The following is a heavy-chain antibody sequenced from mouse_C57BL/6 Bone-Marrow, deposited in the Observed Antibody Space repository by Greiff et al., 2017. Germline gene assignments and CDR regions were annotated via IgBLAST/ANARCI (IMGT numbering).Heavy chain of an antibody. D-gene: IGHD2-12*01. V-gene: IGHV1-82*01. CDR2: IYPGDGDT. J-gene: IGHJ4*01. Sequence: VQLQQSGPELVKPGASVKISCKASGYAFSSSWMNWVKQRPGKGLEWIGRIYPGDGDTNYNGKFKGKATLTADKSSSTAYMQLSSLTSEDSAVYFCARKRYYSDAMGYWGQGTSVTVSS. CDR3: ARKRYYSDAMGY. CDR1: GYAFSSSW.